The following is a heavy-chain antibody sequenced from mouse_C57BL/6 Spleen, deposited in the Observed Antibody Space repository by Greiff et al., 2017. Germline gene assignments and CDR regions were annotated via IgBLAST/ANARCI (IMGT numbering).Heavy chain of an antibody. J-gene: IGHJ4*01. V-gene: IGHV1-50*01. CDR1: GYTFTSYW. CDR3: ARRGDYGSSYAMDY. D-gene: IGHD1-1*01. CDR2: IDPSDSYT. Sequence: VQLQQPGAELVKPGASVKLSCKASGYTFTSYWMQWVKQRPGQGLEWIGEIDPSDSYTNYNQKFKGKATLTVDTSSSTAYMQLSSLTSDDSAVYYCARRGDYGSSYAMDYWGQGTSVTVSS.